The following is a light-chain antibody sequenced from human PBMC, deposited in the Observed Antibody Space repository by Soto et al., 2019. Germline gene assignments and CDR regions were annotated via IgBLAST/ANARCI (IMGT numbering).Light chain of an antibody. CDR1: QSISNW. J-gene: IGKJ1*01. CDR3: QHYNSYSEA. Sequence: DILMTHSPSTLSASGGDILTITCRASQSISNWLAWYQQKPGKAPKLLIYEASSLQSGVPSRFSGSGSGTKFTLTISSLQPDDFATYYCQHYNSYSEALGQGTKVDIK. V-gene: IGKV1-5*03. CDR2: EAS.